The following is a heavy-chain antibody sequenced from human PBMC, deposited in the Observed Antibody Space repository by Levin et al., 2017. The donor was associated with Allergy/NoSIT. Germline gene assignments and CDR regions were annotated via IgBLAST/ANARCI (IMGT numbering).Heavy chain of an antibody. CDR3: ARGGGYSSRWYLGKRQSNDKYHYYMDV. CDR2: INHSGSA. J-gene: IGHJ6*03. D-gene: IGHD6-13*01. V-gene: IGHV4-34*01. Sequence: SQTLSLTCAVYGGSFSDYYWSWIRQTPGEGLEWIGEINHSGSATYNPSLKSRVTISIDTSKNQFSLKLSSVTAADTAVFYCARGGGYSSRWYLGKRQSNDKYHYYMDVWGKGTTVTVSS. CDR1: GGSFSDYY.